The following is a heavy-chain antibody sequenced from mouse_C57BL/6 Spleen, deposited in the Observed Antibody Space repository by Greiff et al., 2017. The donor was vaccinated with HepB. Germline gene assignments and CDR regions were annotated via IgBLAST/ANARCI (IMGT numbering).Heavy chain of an antibody. Sequence: EVQLQESGGGLVKPGGSLKLSCAASGFTFSDYGMHWVRQAPEKGLEWVAYISSGSSTIYYADTVKGRFTISRDNAKNTLFLQMTSLRSEDTAMYYCARLGSLLDYWGQGTTLTVSS. CDR3: ARLGSLLDY. J-gene: IGHJ2*01. D-gene: IGHD3-3*01. V-gene: IGHV5-17*01. CDR1: GFTFSDYG. CDR2: ISSGSSTI.